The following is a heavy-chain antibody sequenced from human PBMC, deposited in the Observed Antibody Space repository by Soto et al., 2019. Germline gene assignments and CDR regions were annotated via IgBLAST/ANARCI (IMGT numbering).Heavy chain of an antibody. Sequence: QITLKESGPTLVKPTQTLTLTCTFSGFSLSTGGVGVGWIRQPPGKALEWLALIYWADDTRYSPSLKSRLTVTKDTSKNQVVLTLTNMDPVDTATYYSAHSRCGGDCLRSYSSHYYYGMDVWGQGTTVTVSS. V-gene: IGHV2-5*02. CDR2: IYWADDT. J-gene: IGHJ6*02. CDR1: GFSLSTGGVG. D-gene: IGHD2-21*02. CDR3: AHSRCGGDCLRSYSSHYYYGMDV.